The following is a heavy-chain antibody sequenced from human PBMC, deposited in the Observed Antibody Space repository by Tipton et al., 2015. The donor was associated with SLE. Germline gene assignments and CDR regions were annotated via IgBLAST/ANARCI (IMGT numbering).Heavy chain of an antibody. CDR2: ISGSGGST. CDR1: GFTFSSYA. J-gene: IGHJ5*02. CDR3: AKSGGRERWLQSQLFDP. V-gene: IGHV3-23*01. D-gene: IGHD5-24*01. Sequence: SLRLSCAASGFTFSSYAMSWVRQAPGKGLEWVSAISGSGGSTYYADSVKGRFTISRDNSKNTLYLQMNSLRAEDTAVYYCAKSGGRERWLQSQLFDPWGQGTLVTVSS.